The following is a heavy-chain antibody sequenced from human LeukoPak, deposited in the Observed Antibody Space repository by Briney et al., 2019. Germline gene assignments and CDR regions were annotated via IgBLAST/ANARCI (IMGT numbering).Heavy chain of an antibody. Sequence: GGSLRLSCAASGFTFSSYWMHWVRQAPGKGLVWVSRINSDGSGTSYADSVKGRFTISRDNAKNTLYLQMNSLRAEDTAVYYCASRIQLWRGGFTDWGQGTLVTVSS. D-gene: IGHD5-18*01. CDR2: INSDGSGT. J-gene: IGHJ4*02. V-gene: IGHV3-74*01. CDR3: ASRIQLWRGGFTD. CDR1: GFTFSSYW.